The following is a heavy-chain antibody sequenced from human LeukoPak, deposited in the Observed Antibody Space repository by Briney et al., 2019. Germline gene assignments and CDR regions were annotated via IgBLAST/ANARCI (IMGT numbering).Heavy chain of an antibody. D-gene: IGHD3-22*01. Sequence: SVKVSCKASGGTFSSYAISWARQAPGQGLEWMGGIIPIFGTADYAQKFQGRVTITADESTSTAYMELSSLRSEDTAVYYCARRLGYWFDPWGQGTLVTVSS. CDR3: ARRLGYWFDP. CDR2: IIPIFGTA. J-gene: IGHJ5*02. V-gene: IGHV1-69*01. CDR1: GGTFSSYA.